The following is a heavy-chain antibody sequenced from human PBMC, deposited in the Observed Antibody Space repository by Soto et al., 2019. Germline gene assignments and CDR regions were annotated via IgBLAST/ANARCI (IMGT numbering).Heavy chain of an antibody. D-gene: IGHD4-17*01. Sequence: SETLSLTCLVSGFPISSTYSWGWIRQPPGKRLEWIGRISHSGTTSYSPSLTSRVSISVDTSKNQVSLKLTSVTAADTAVYFCARVTMVIRDSDHFAVDVWGHGTTVTVSS. CDR1: GFPISSTYS. V-gene: IGHV4-38-2*02. J-gene: IGHJ6*02. CDR3: ARVTMVIRDSDHFAVDV. CDR2: ISHSGTT.